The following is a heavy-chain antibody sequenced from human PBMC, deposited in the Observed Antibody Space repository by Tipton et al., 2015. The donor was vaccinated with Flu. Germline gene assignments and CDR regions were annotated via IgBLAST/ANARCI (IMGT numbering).Heavy chain of an antibody. D-gene: IGHD2-15*01. CDR2: IYYSGST. Sequence: TLSLTCTVSGGSISSYYWSWIRQPPGKGLEWIGYIYYSGSTNYNPSLKSRVTISVDTSKNQFSLKLSSVTAADTAVYYCARDVGAFDIRGQGTMVTVSS. J-gene: IGHJ3*02. CDR1: GGSISSYY. CDR3: ARDVGAFDI. V-gene: IGHV4-59*01.